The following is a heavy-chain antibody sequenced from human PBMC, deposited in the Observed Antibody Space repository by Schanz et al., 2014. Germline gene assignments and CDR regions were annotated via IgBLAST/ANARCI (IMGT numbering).Heavy chain of an antibody. D-gene: IGHD2-8*02. V-gene: IGHV4-34*11. J-gene: IGHJ6*02. CDR1: GGSFSSNY. CDR2: IYYSGSS. CDR3: ARDSLRGATGGYGMDV. Sequence: QVQLQQWGAGLLKPSETLSLTCAVYGGSFSSNYWSWIRQPPGKGLEWIGYIYYSGSSDYNPSLKSRVTISVDKPKKQFSLKVTSMTAADTAVYYCARDSLRGATGGYGMDVWGQGTTXTVSS.